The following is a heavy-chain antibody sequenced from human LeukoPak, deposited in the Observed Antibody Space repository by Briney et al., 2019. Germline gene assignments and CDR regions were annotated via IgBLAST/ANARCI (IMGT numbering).Heavy chain of an antibody. CDR1: GFTFSNYT. J-gene: IGHJ5*02. CDR3: ARDVSTIVGATKWFDP. CDR2: ISSNGGST. D-gene: IGHD1-26*01. Sequence: GGSLRLSCAASGFTFSNYTMHWVRQAPGKGLEYVSAISSNGGSTYYAESVKGRFTISRDNSKNTLYLQMDSLRAEDMAVYYCARDVSTIVGATKWFDPWGQGTLVTVSS. V-gene: IGHV3-64*02.